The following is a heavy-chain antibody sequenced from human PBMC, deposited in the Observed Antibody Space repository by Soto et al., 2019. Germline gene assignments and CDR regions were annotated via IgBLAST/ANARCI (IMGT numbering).Heavy chain of an antibody. J-gene: IGHJ4*02. CDR2: IIPLFATT. D-gene: IGHD3-16*01. CDR3: ARVETFGGVLGY. V-gene: IGHV1-69*13. CDR1: GGTFRKYA. Sequence: SVKVSCKASGGTFRKYAISWVRQAPGQGLEWMGGIIPLFATTNYAQKFQGRVTITADESTSTAYMELSSLRSEDTAVYYCARVETFGGVLGYWGQGNLLTVSS.